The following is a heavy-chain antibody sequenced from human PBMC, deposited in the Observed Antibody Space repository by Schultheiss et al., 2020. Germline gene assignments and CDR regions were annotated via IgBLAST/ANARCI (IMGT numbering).Heavy chain of an antibody. D-gene: IGHD3-9*01. J-gene: IGHJ4*02. Sequence: GGSLRLSCAASGFTFSDYYMSWIRQAPGKGLEWVAVISYDGSNKYYADSVKGRFTISRDNSKNTLYLQMNSLRAEDTAVYYCARVRATKHYDTNLGYWGQGTLVTVSS. V-gene: IGHV3-30*03. CDR1: GFTFSDYY. CDR2: ISYDGSNK. CDR3: ARVRATKHYDTNLGY.